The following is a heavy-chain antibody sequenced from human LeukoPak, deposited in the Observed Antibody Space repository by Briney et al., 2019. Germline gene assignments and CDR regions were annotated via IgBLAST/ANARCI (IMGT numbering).Heavy chain of an antibody. D-gene: IGHD3-10*02. CDR1: GFTFSSYG. CDR3: AELGITMIGGV. CDR2: ISGSGGST. Sequence: EGTLRLSCAASGFTFSSYGMSWVRQAPGKGLEWVSAISGSGGSTYYADSVKGRFTISRDNSENTLYLQMNSLRAEDTAVYYCAELGITMIGGVWGKGTTVTISS. J-gene: IGHJ6*04. V-gene: IGHV3-23*01.